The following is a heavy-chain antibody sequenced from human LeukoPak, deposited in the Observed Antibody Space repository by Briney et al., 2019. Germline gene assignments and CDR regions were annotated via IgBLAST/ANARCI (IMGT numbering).Heavy chain of an antibody. Sequence: PSETLSLTCAVYGGSFSGYYWSWIRQPPGKGLEWIGEINHSGSTNYNPSLKSRVTISVDTSKNQFSLKLSSVTAADTAVYYCARGPNRDDFWSGLLDYYSGRDVWGQGTTVTVSS. V-gene: IGHV4-34*01. CDR3: ARGPNRDDFWSGLLDYYSGRDV. J-gene: IGHJ6*02. D-gene: IGHD3-3*01. CDR1: GGSFSGYY. CDR2: INHSGST.